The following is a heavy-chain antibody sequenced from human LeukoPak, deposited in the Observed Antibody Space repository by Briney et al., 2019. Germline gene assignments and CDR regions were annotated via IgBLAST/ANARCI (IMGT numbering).Heavy chain of an antibody. Sequence: GGSLRLSCAASGFTMSHYGVSWVRQAPGKGLEWVSGIRSAVETTHYADSVKGRFIISRDNSKNALSLQLNSLRPEDTALYYCAKHFCTGLDCSLFDSWGQGTLVTVSS. D-gene: IGHD3/OR15-3a*01. J-gene: IGHJ4*02. CDR1: GFTMSHYG. V-gene: IGHV3-23*01. CDR2: IRSAVETT. CDR3: AKHFCTGLDCSLFDS.